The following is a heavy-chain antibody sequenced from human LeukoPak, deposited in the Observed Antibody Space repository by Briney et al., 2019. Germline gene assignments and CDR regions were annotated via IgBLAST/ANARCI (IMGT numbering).Heavy chain of an antibody. CDR2: ISSSSSYI. CDR3: AGGVQYSSSSGRDY. Sequence: GGSLRFSFEASGLTFISYSMTWFRQAPGKGLEWVSSISSSSSYIYYADSVKGRFTISRDNAKNSLYLQMNSLRAEDTAVYYCAGGVQYSSSSGRDYWGQGTLVTVSS. V-gene: IGHV3-21*01. D-gene: IGHD6-6*01. CDR1: GLTFISYS. J-gene: IGHJ4*02.